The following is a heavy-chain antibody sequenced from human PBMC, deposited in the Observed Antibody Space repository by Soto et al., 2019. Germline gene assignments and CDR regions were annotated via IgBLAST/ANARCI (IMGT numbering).Heavy chain of an antibody. CDR3: TKVISTVGGDFDS. CDR1: GFTFSSYW. J-gene: IGHJ4*02. Sequence: PGGSLRLSCAASGFTFSSYWMHWFRQVPGKGLVWVSRISSDGTNTRYADSVKGRFTISRDNAKNTLYLQMNSLRAEDTAMYYCTKVISTVGGDFDSWGQGTLVTVS. CDR2: ISSDGTNT. D-gene: IGHD3-16*01. V-gene: IGHV3-74*01.